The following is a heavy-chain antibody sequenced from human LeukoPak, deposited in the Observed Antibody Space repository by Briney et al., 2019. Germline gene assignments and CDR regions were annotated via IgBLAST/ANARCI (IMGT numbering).Heavy chain of an antibody. D-gene: IGHD2-15*01. V-gene: IGHV1-18*04. CDR2: ISAYNGNT. CDR3: ARDTCSGGSCYRGY. Sequence: ASVKVSCKASGYTFTSYGISWVRQAPGQGLEWMGWISAYNGNTNYAQKLQGRVTMTTDTSTSTAYMELRSLRSDDTAVYYCARDTCSGGSCYRGYWGQGTLVTVSS. J-gene: IGHJ4*02. CDR1: GYTFTSYG.